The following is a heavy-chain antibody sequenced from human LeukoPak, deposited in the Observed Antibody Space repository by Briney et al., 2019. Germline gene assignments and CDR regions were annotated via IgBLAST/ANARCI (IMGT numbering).Heavy chain of an antibody. J-gene: IGHJ5*02. CDR2: FDPEDGET. V-gene: IGHV1-24*01. Sequence: ASVKVSCKVSGYTLTELSMHWVRQAPGKGLEWMGGFDPEDGETIYAQKFQGRVTMIEDTSTDTAYMELSSLRSEDTAVYYCATQRIQLWLLGGFWFDPWGQGTLVTVSS. CDR3: ATQRIQLWLLGGFWFDP. D-gene: IGHD5-18*01. CDR1: GYTLTELS.